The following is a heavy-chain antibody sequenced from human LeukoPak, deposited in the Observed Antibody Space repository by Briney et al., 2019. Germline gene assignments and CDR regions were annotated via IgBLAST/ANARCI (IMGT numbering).Heavy chain of an antibody. V-gene: IGHV4/OR15-8*01. J-gene: IGHJ4*02. CDR2: IYHSGGS. CDR3: ARDMYYYGSGSNRFDY. D-gene: IGHD3-10*01. CDR1: GGSISSSTNW. Sequence: SETLSLTCAVSGGSISSSTNWWSWVRQPPGMGLEWIGEIYHSGGSNYYPSLKSRITISVDKSQNQFSLKSNALTAAAVACYYCARDMYYYGSGSNRFDYWGPGTLVTAAS.